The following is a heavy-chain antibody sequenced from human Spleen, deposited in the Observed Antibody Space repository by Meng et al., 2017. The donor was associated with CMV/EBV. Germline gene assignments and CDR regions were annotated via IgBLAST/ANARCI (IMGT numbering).Heavy chain of an antibody. V-gene: IGHV4-38-2*02. D-gene: IGHD3-3*01. CDR2: IYHSGST. CDR1: GYSISSDYY. CDR3: ARSRLWSTYYHGAFDI. J-gene: IGHJ3*02. Sequence: GSLRLSCTVSGYSISSDYYWGWIRQPPGKGLEWIASIYHSGSTYYNPSLKSRVTISIDTSKNHFSLKLTSVTAADTAVYYCARSRLWSTYYHGAFDIWGQGTMVTVS.